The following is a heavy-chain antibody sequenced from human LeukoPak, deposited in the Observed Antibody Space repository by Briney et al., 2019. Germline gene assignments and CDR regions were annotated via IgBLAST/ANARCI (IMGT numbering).Heavy chain of an antibody. J-gene: IGHJ3*02. CDR3: ARACGGDCYPADAFDI. Sequence: SETLSLTCAVYGGSFSGYYWSWIRQPPGKGLEGIGEINHSGSTNYNPSLKSRVTISVDTSKHQFSLKLGSVTAADTAVYYCARACGGDCYPADAFDIWGQGTMVTVSS. V-gene: IGHV4-34*01. CDR1: GGSFSGYY. D-gene: IGHD2-21*02. CDR2: INHSGST.